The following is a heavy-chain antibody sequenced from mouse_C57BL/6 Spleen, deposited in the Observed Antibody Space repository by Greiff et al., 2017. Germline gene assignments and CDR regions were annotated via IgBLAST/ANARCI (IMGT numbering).Heavy chain of an antibody. CDR1: GYTFTSYW. D-gene: IGHD1-1*01. CDR3: ARRAVDWYFDV. Sequence: QVQLKQPGAELVRPGSSVKLSCKASGYTFTSYWMDWVKQRPGQGLEWIGNIYPSDSETHYNQKFKDKATLTVDKSSSTAYMQLSSLTSEDSAVYYCARRAVDWYFDVWGTGTTVTVSS. J-gene: IGHJ1*03. V-gene: IGHV1-61*01. CDR2: IYPSDSET.